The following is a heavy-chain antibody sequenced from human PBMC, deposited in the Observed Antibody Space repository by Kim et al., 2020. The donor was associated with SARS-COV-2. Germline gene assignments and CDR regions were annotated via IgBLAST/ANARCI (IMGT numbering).Heavy chain of an antibody. CDR3: AAGIGWQIDY. Sequence: GGSLRLSCVASGFSIDDYWMNWIRQAPGKGLEWVAIIKKDGSETFYVNSLRGRFTISRDNKKNSLYLEINSLTGDDSAVYYCAAGIGWQIDYWGQGTLVTVSS. V-gene: IGHV3-7*05. CDR2: IKKDGSET. D-gene: IGHD6-19*01. J-gene: IGHJ4*02. CDR1: GFSIDDYW.